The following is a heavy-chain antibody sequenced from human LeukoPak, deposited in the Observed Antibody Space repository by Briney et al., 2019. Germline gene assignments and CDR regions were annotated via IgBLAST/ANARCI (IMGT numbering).Heavy chain of an antibody. CDR2: ISYDGRNK. J-gene: IGHJ4*02. CDR3: ARVKYYYESRGHSVLDY. Sequence: GGSLRLSCAASGFTFSSYAMHWVRQAPGTGLEWVAVISYDGRNKYYADSVKGRFTISRDNSKNTLYLQMNSLRAEDTAVYHCARVKYYYESRGHSVLDYGGQGTLVTVSS. D-gene: IGHD3-22*01. V-gene: IGHV3-30*04. CDR1: GFTFSSYA.